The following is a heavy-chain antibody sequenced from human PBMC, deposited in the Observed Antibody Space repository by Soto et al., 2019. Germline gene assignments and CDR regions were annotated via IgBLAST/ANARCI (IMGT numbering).Heavy chain of an antibody. CDR2: ISYDGSNK. V-gene: IGHV3-30*18. Sequence: QVQLVESGGGVVQPGRSLRLSCAASGFTFSSYGMHWVRQAPGKGLEWVAVISYDGSNKYYADSVKGRFTISRDNSKNXLXLQMNSLRAEDTAVYYCAKERHSGGDYRSGGYGMDVWGQGTTVTVSS. D-gene: IGHD4-17*01. J-gene: IGHJ6*02. CDR3: AKERHSGGDYRSGGYGMDV. CDR1: GFTFSSYG.